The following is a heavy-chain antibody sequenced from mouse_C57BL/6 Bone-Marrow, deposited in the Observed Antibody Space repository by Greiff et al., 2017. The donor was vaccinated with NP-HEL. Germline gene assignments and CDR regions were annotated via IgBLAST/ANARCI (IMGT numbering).Heavy chain of an antibody. D-gene: IGHD2-4*01. CDR3: AREGGLRRRTYAMDY. V-gene: IGHV5-16*01. J-gene: IGHJ4*01. CDR2: INYDGSST. Sequence: EVQLVESEGGLVQPGSSMKLSCTASGFTFSDYYMAWVRPVPEKGLEWVANINYDGSSTYYLDSLKSRFIISRDNAKNILYLQMSSLKSEDTATYYCAREGGLRRRTYAMDYWGQGTSVTVSS. CDR1: GFTFSDYY.